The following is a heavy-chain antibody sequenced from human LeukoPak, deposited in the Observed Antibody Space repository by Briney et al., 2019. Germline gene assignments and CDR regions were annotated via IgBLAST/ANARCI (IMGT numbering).Heavy chain of an antibody. D-gene: IGHD3-22*01. CDR1: GFTFSDYY. CDR3: ARVDSWRYYDSSGCCDY. CDR2: ISSSGSTI. J-gene: IGHJ4*02. V-gene: IGHV3-11*01. Sequence: PGGSLRLSCAASGFTFSDYYMSWIRQAPGKGLEWVSYISSSGSTIYYADSVKGRFTISRDNAKNSLYLQMNSLRAEDTAVYYCARVDSWRYYDSSGCCDYWGQGTLVTVSS.